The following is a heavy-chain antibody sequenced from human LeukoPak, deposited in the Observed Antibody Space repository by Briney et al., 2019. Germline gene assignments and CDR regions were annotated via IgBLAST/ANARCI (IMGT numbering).Heavy chain of an antibody. J-gene: IGHJ4*02. Sequence: PGRSLRLSCAASGYTFSSYAMHWVRQAPGKGLEWVAVISYDGSNKYYADSVKGRFIISRDNSKNTLYLQMNSLRAEDTAVYYCARGMAMAQWSFDYWGRGTLVTVSS. D-gene: IGHD5-18*01. CDR3: ARGMAMAQWSFDY. CDR1: GYTFSSYA. CDR2: ISYDGSNK. V-gene: IGHV3-30-3*01.